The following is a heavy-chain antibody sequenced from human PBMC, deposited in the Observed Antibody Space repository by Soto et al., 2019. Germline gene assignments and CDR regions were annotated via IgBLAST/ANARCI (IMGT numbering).Heavy chain of an antibody. V-gene: IGHV1-69*01. D-gene: IGHD6-13*01. CDR3: ARASTGYSSSWDYYYGMDV. Sequence: QVQLVQSGAEVKKPGSSVKVSCKASGGTFSSYAISWVRQAPGQGLEWMGGIIPIFGTANYAQKFQGRVTITADESTSTAYMELSSLRYEDTAVYYCARASTGYSSSWDYYYGMDVWGQGTTVTVSS. CDR1: GGTFSSYA. CDR2: IIPIFGTA. J-gene: IGHJ6*02.